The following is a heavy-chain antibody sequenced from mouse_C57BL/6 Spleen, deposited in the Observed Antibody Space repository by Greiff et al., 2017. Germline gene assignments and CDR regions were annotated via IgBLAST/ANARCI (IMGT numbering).Heavy chain of an antibody. V-gene: IGHV5-9*01. D-gene: IGHD3-3*01. CDR2: ISGGGGNT. J-gene: IGHJ3*01. CDR3: ASGGREEAWFAY. Sequence: EVKVVESGGGLVKPGGSLKLSCAASGFTFSSYTMSWVRQTPEKRLEWVATISGGGGNTYYPDSVKGRFTISRDNAKNTLYLQMGSLRSEDTALYYCASGGREEAWFAYWGQGTLVTVSA. CDR1: GFTFSSYT.